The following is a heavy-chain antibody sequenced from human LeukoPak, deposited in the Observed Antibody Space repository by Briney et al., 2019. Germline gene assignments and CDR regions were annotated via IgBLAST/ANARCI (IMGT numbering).Heavy chain of an antibody. Sequence: PGGSLRLSCAASGFTLSSYSMNWVRQAPGKGLEWVSSISSSSSYIYYADSVKGRFTISRDNAKNSLYPQMNSLRAEDTAVYYCARLGAVTGFDYWGQGTLVTVSS. CDR1: GFTLSSYS. CDR2: ISSSSSYI. D-gene: IGHD3-16*01. J-gene: IGHJ4*02. CDR3: ARLGAVTGFDY. V-gene: IGHV3-21*01.